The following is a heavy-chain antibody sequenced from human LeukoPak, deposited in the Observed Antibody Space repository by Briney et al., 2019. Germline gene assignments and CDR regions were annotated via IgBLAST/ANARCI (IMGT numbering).Heavy chain of an antibody. Sequence: GGSLRLSCAASGFTFSGTWMHWVRQPPGKGLVWVARITSDGISTTYAESVKGRFTISRDNAKNTLYLQMNSLRAEDTAVYYCARDWYHAIDYWGQGTLVTVSS. D-gene: IGHD2-2*01. CDR2: ITSDGIST. J-gene: IGHJ4*02. CDR3: ARDWYHAIDY. CDR1: GFTFSGTW. V-gene: IGHV3-74*03.